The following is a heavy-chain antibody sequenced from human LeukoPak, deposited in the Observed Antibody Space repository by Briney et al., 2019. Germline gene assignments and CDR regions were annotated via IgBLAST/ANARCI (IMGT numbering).Heavy chain of an antibody. D-gene: IGHD4-17*01. J-gene: IGHJ6*03. Sequence: ASVKVSCKASGYTLTSYYMHWVRQAPGQGLEWMGIINPSGGSTSYAQKFQGRVTMTRDTSTSTVYMELSSLRSEDTAVYYCARVRRRMTTVTTLWDYYYYMDVWGKGTTVTVSS. CDR3: ARVRRRMTTVTTLWDYYYYMDV. CDR1: GYTLTSYY. CDR2: INPSGGST. V-gene: IGHV1-46*01.